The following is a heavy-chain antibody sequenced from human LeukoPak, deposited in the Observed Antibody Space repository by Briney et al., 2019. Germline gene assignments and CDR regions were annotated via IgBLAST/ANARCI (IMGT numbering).Heavy chain of an antibody. CDR2: ISSSSSYI. J-gene: IGHJ4*02. CDR1: GFAFSSYT. Sequence: PGGSLRLSCAASGFAFSSYTMNWVRQAPGKGLDWVSSISSSSSYIYYADSVKGRFTISRDNAKNSLYLQMNSLRAEDTAVYYCARDDQPHGFDYWGQGTLVTVSS. CDR3: ARDDQPHGFDY. V-gene: IGHV3-21*01.